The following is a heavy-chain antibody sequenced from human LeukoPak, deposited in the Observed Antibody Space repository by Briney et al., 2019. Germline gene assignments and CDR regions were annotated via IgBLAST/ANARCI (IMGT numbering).Heavy chain of an antibody. V-gene: IGHV3-33*01. CDR1: GFTFSSYG. J-gene: IGHJ4*02. CDR2: IWYDGSNK. CDR3: ARGRGYYDSSGLVDY. D-gene: IGHD3-22*01. Sequence: GGSLRLSCAASGFTFSSYGMHWVRQAPGKGLEWVAVIWYDGSNKYYAVSVKGRFTISRDNSKNTLYLQMNSLRAEDTAVYYCARGRGYYDSSGLVDYWGQGTLVTVSS.